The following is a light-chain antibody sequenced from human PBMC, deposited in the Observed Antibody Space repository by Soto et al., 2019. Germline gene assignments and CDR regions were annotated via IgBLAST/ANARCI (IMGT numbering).Light chain of an antibody. J-gene: IGKJ2*01. CDR1: RSVNSN. CDR2: GAS. V-gene: IGKV3-15*01. Sequence: EIVMTQSPATLPVSPGEGATLSCRASRSVNSNIAWYQQRPGQAPRLLIYGASTRATGIPAKFSGSGSGTEFSLSISSMQSEDFAVYYCQQYNNWPGTFGQGTKLEIK. CDR3: QQYNNWPGT.